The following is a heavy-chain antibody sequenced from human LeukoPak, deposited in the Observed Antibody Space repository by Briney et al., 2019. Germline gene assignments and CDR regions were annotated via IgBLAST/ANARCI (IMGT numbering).Heavy chain of an antibody. V-gene: IGHV1-69*13. CDR2: ITPMFGTA. CDR3: ARGWLAENTVVTPYNY. Sequence: SVKDSCKASGGTFSSYDISWVRQAPGQGLEWMGGITPMFGTAKYAQKFQGRVTITAVESMSTAYMELSSLRSEDTAVYYCARGWLAENTVVTPYNYWGQGTLVTVSS. CDR1: GGTFSSYD. D-gene: IGHD4-23*01. J-gene: IGHJ4*02.